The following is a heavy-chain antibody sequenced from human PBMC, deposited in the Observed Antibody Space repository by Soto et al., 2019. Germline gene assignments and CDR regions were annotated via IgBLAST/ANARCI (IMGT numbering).Heavy chain of an antibody. J-gene: IGHJ3*02. D-gene: IGHD2-2*01. V-gene: IGHV3-49*03. CDR2: IRSKAYGGKT. CDR3: TRVFGYCSSTSCYDGVEDDAFDI. Sequence: EVQLVESGGGLVQPGRSLRLSCTASGFTFGDYAMSWFRQAPGKGREWVGFIRSKAYGGKTEYAASVKGRFTISRDDSKSIAYLQMNSLKTEDTAVYYCTRVFGYCSSTSCYDGVEDDAFDIWGQGTMVTVSS. CDR1: GFTFGDYA.